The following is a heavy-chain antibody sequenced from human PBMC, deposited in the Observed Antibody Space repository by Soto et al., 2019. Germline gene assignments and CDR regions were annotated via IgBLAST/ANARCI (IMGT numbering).Heavy chain of an antibody. CDR2: IYYSGST. V-gene: IGHV4-59*01. CDR1: GGSISSYY. D-gene: IGHD6-19*01. J-gene: IGHJ6*02. CDR3: ASSPVELIAVAGPGYYYYGMDV. Sequence: PSETLSLTCTVSGGSISSYYWSWIRQPPGKGLEWIGYIYYSGSTNYNPSLKSRVTISVDTSKNQFSLKLSSVTAADTAVYYCASSPVELIAVAGPGYYYYGMDVWVQVTTVTVSS.